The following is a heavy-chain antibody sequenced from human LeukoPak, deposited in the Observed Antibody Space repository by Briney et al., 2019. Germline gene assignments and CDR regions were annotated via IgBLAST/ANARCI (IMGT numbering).Heavy chain of an antibody. D-gene: IGHD5-18*01. CDR1: GFTFDDYG. J-gene: IGHJ6*03. CDR2: INWNGGST. Sequence: PGGSLRLSCAASGFTFDDYGMSWVRQAPGKGREWVSGINWNGGSTGYADSVKGRFTIPRDNAKNSLYLQMNSLIAEDTALYYCAKAVDSDTAMVTGYYYYMDVWGKGTTVTVSS. V-gene: IGHV3-20*04. CDR3: AKAVDSDTAMVTGYYYYMDV.